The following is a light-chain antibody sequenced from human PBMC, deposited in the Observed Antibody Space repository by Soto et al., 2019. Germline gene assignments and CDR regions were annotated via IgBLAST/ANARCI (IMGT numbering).Light chain of an antibody. Sequence: DIKMTQSPSSLSASVGDRVTITCRASQGISNYLAWYQQKPGKVPKLLIYGASTLQSGVPSRFSGSGSGTDFTLTISSLLPEDVATYYCQKYNSAPLTFGGGIKVEIK. CDR3: QKYNSAPLT. CDR1: QGISNY. V-gene: IGKV1-27*01. J-gene: IGKJ4*01. CDR2: GAS.